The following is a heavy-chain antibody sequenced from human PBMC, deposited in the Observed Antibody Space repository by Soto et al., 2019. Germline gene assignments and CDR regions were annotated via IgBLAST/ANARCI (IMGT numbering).Heavy chain of an antibody. V-gene: IGHV2-5*02. CDR1: GFSLSTSGVG. Sequence: QITLKESGPTLVKPTQTLTLTCTFSGFSLSTSGVGVGWIRQPPGKALEWLALIYWDDDKRYSPSLRSRLTISKASSKTQLVLTMTTMDPVDTATYHCIQSRCGGDCLQSYASHYYYGMDVWGQGTTVTVSS. D-gene: IGHD2-21*02. J-gene: IGHJ6*02. CDR2: IYWDDDK. CDR3: IQSRCGGDCLQSYASHYYYGMDV.